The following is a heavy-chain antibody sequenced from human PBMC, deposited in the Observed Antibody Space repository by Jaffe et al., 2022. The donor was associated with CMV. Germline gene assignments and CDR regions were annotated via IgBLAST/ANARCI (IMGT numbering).Heavy chain of an antibody. CDR1: GFTFSSYA. D-gene: IGHD6-13*01. V-gene: IGHV3-23*04. Sequence: EVHLVESGGGLVQPGGSLRLSCAASGFTFSSYAMSWVRQNPEKGLEWVAGISGRDDGTYYADSVKGRFTISRDNSKNTLYLQTNSLRVEDTAVYYCAQEVAALGIPAFQHWGQGTLVTVSS. CDR3: AQEVAALGIPAFQH. CDR2: ISGRDDGT. J-gene: IGHJ1*01.